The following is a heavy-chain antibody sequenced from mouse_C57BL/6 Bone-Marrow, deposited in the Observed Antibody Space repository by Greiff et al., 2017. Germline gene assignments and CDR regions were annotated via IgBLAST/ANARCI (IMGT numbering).Heavy chain of an antibody. Sequence: VQLQQSGPGLVQPSQSLSITCTVSGFSLTSYGVHWVRQSPGKGLEWLGVIWSGGSTDYNAAFISRLSISKDNSTSQVFFKMNSLQADDTAIYYCARVSTRAMDYWGQGTSVTVSS. D-gene: IGHD6-2*01. CDR2: IWSGGST. J-gene: IGHJ4*01. CDR1: GFSLTSYG. V-gene: IGHV2-2*01. CDR3: ARVSTRAMDY.